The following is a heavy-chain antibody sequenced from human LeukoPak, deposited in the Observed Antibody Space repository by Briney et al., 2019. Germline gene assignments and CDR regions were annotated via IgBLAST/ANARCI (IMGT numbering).Heavy chain of an antibody. CDR2: ISSSGSTI. V-gene: IGHV3-48*03. CDR1: GFTFSSYE. CDR3: ARGITSGPRRYDVRNFDY. J-gene: IGHJ4*02. D-gene: IGHD5-12*01. Sequence: GGSLRLSCAASGFTFSSYEMNWVRQAPGKGLEWVSYISSSGSTIYYADSVKGRFTISRDNAKNSLYLQMNSLRAEDTAVYYCARGITSGPRRYDVRNFDYWGQGTPVTVSS.